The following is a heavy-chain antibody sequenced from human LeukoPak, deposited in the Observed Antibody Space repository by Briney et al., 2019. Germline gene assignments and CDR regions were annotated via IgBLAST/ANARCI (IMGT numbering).Heavy chain of an antibody. D-gene: IGHD4-17*01. CDR2: TYYRSKWFN. V-gene: IGHV6-1*01. CDR1: GDSVSSKSAA. CDR3: ARSTGYFDY. Sequence: SQTLSLTCAISGDSVSSKSAAWNWIWQSPSGGLEWLGRTYYRSKWFNDYAVSVKSRITVKPDTSKNQFSLQLTSVTPEDTAVYYCARSTGYFDYWGQGTLVTVSS. J-gene: IGHJ4*02.